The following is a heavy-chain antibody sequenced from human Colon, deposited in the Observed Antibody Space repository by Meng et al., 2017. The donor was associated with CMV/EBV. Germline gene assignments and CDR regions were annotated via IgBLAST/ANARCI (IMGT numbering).Heavy chain of an antibody. D-gene: IGHD3-22*01. CDR3: ARGKNYYDSSGYRKGLDY. CDR2: INPNSGGT. V-gene: IGHV1-2*02. CDR1: GYTFTGYF. J-gene: IGHJ4*02. Sequence: LVQSGAEVKKPGASVKVSCKASGYTFTGYFMDWVRQAPGQGLEWLGVINPNSGGTNYAQKFQGRVTMTRDTSISTAYMELSRLRSDDTAVYYCARGKNYYDSSGYRKGLDYWGQGTLVTVSS.